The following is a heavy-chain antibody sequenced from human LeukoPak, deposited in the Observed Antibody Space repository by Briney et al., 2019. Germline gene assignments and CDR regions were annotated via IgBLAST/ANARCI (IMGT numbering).Heavy chain of an antibody. J-gene: IGHJ4*02. CDR3: ARIGYNHYFDY. D-gene: IGHD5-24*01. Sequence: GASVKVSCKASGYTFTDYYLHWVRQAPGQGLEWMGWINPNSGGTNYAQTFQGRVTMTRDTSTTTAYLELSRLRSDDTAVYYCARIGYNHYFDYWGQGTLVTVSS. CDR1: GYTFTDYY. V-gene: IGHV1-2*02. CDR2: INPNSGGT.